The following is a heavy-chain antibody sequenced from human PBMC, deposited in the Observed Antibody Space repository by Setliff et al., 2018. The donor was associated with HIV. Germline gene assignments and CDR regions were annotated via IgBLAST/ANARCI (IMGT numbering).Heavy chain of an antibody. Sequence: GGSLRLSCVASGFTFSISGMHWVRQAPGKGLEWVALIWYDGSNKYYADSVKGRFTISRDNSKNTLYLQMSSLRAEDTAVYYCAKDRLEWLAPDGFDIWGLGTMVTVSS. CDR2: IWYDGSNK. CDR1: GFTFSISG. V-gene: IGHV3-33*06. D-gene: IGHD3-3*01. CDR3: AKDRLEWLAPDGFDI. J-gene: IGHJ3*02.